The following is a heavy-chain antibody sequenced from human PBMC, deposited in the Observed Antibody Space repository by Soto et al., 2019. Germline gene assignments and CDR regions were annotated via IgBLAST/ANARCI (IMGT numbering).Heavy chain of an antibody. V-gene: IGHV3-23*01. D-gene: IGHD2-2*01. CDR1: GFTLSSYA. Sequence: GGSLRLSCAASGFTLSSYAMSWVRQAPGKGLEWVSAISGSGGSTYYADSVKGRFTISRDNSKNTLYLQMNSLRAEDTAVYYCANKAYIVVVPAASNYGMDVWGQGTTVTVSS. CDR3: ANKAYIVVVPAASNYGMDV. CDR2: ISGSGGST. J-gene: IGHJ6*02.